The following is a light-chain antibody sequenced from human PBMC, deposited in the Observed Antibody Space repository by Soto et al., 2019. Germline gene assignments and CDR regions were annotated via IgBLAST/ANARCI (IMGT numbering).Light chain of an antibody. Sequence: QSALTQPASVSGSPGQSITISCTGTSSDFGVYNYVSWYQLHPGKAPKLMIYGVTNRPSGVSYRFSGSKSGSTASLTISGLRDEDEADYYCSSYSTSFFYVFGTGTKVTVL. CDR2: GVT. CDR1: SSDFGVYNY. V-gene: IGLV2-14*03. CDR3: SSYSTSFFYV. J-gene: IGLJ1*01.